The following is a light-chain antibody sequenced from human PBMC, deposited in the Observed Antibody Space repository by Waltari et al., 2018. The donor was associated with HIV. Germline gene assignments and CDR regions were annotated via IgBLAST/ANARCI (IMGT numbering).Light chain of an antibody. Sequence: QLVLTQSPSASASLGASVKLTSTLSSGPSSYALAWHQQQPEKGPRYLMNPNSYGSHSKGAGIPDRFSGSSSGAERYLTISSLQSEDEADYYCQTWGTGIHVVFGGGTKLTVL. J-gene: IGLJ2*01. V-gene: IGLV4-69*01. CDR3: QTWGTGIHVV. CDR1: SGPSSYA. CDR2: PNSYGSH.